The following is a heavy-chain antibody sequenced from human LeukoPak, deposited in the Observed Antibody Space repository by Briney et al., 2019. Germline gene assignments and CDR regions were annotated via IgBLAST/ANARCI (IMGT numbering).Heavy chain of an antibody. J-gene: IGHJ4*02. CDR1: GFIFRSYA. Sequence: GGPLSLFCGASGFIFRSYAMSWLRQAPGKALEWVSAISGSRGSTYDADSVKGRFTISRDNSKNTLYLQMNSLRAEATAVYYSAKGSIAAAGSIPSYWGQGTLVTVSS. V-gene: IGHV3-23*01. CDR3: AKGSIAAAGSIPSY. CDR2: ISGSRGST. D-gene: IGHD6-13*01.